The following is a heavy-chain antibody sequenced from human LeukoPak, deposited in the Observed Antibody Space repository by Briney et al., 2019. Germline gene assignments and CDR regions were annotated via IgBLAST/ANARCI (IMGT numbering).Heavy chain of an antibody. CDR2: ITSSSSYI. CDR1: GFTFSSYS. CDR3: AREMLAAVAAQS. V-gene: IGHV3-21*01. D-gene: IGHD6-19*01. J-gene: IGHJ5*02. Sequence: GGPLTLPCAASGFTFSSYSMNWVPPAPGKGLEWVSSITSSSSYIYYADSVKGRFTISRDNAKNSLYLQMNSLRAEDTAVYYCAREMLAAVAAQSWGQGTLVTASS.